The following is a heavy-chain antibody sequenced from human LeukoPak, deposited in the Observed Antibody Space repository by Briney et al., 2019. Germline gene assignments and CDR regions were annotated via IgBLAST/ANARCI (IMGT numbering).Heavy chain of an antibody. V-gene: IGHV1-18*01. CDR2: ISACNGNT. CDR1: GYTFTSYG. D-gene: IGHD2-2*01. J-gene: IGHJ4*02. Sequence: ASVKVSFKASGYTFTSYGISWVRQAPGQGLEWMGWISACNGNTNYAQKLQGRVTMTTDTSTSTAYMELRSLRSDDTAVYYCARGRGDIVVVPAAIWPLADYWGQGTLVTVSS. CDR3: ARGRGDIVVVPAAIWPLADY.